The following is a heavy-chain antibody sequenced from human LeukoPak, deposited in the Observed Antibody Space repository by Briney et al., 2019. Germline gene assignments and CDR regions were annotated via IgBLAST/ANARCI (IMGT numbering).Heavy chain of an antibody. D-gene: IGHD5-18*01. J-gene: IGHJ6*02. CDR3: ARALGGYSYGYYYYYGMDV. Sequence: PSETLSLTCAVYGGSFSGYYWSWIRQPPGKGLEWIGEINHSGSTNYNPSLKSRVTISVDTSKNQFSLKLSSVTAADTAVYYCARALGGYSYGYYYYYGMDVWGQGTTVTVSS. CDR1: GGSFSGYY. V-gene: IGHV4-34*01. CDR2: INHSGST.